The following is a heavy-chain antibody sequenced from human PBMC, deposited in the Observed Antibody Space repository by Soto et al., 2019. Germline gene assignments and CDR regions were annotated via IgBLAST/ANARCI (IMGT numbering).Heavy chain of an antibody. J-gene: IGHJ4*02. D-gene: IGHD5-18*01. CDR3: ASLDTARIQIAGY. V-gene: IGHV4-59*12. CDR2: IYYSGST. Sequence: SETLSLTCTVSGGSISSYYWSWIRQSPGKGLEWIGYIYYSGSTNCNPSLKSRVTISVDTSKNQFSLKLSSVTVEDTAIYYCASLDTARIQIAGYWGQGIQVTVSS. CDR1: GGSISSYY.